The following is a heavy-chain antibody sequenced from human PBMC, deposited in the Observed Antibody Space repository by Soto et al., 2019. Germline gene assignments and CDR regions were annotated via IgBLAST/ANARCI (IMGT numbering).Heavy chain of an antibody. V-gene: IGHV4-39*01. Sequence: SETLSLTCTVSGGSISSSSYYWGWIRQPPGKGLEWIGSIYYSGSTYYNPSLKSRVTISVDTSKNQFSLKLSSVTAADTAVYYCARQQYYDFWSGIQNYYYYYGMDVWGQGTTVTVSS. CDR2: IYYSGST. J-gene: IGHJ6*02. D-gene: IGHD3-3*01. CDR3: ARQQYYDFWSGIQNYYYYYGMDV. CDR1: GGSISSSSYY.